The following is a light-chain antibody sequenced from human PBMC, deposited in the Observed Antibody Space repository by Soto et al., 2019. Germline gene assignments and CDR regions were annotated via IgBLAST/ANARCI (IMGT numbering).Light chain of an antibody. V-gene: IGLV2-8*01. Sequence: QSALTQPPSASGSPRQSVTISCTGTSRDVGGYDFVSWYQQHPGKAPKLMIYEVNKRPSGVPDRFFGSKSGNTAFLTVSGLQAEDEADYYCNSYGGSNNLVFGTGTKVTVL. CDR3: NSYGGSNNLV. CDR2: EVN. CDR1: SRDVGGYDF. J-gene: IGLJ1*01.